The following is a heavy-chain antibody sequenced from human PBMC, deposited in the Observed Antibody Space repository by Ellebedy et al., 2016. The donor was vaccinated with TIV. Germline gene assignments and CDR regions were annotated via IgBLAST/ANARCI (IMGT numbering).Heavy chain of an antibody. J-gene: IGHJ6*02. CDR2: IRTNNGLA. CDR3: ARAYSGYDSGVYYYGLDV. CDR1: GYSLSNYK. D-gene: IGHD5-12*01. V-gene: IGHV1-18*01. Sequence: AASVKVSCKASGYSLSNYKITWVRQAPGQGLEWMGWIRTNNGLANYAQKFRGRVTMTTDTFTRTTYLELRDLRSDDTAVYYCARAYSGYDSGVYYYGLDVWGQGTTVTVSS.